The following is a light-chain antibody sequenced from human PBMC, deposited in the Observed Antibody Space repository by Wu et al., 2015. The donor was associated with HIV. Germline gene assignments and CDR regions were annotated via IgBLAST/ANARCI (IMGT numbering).Light chain of an antibody. Sequence: DIQMTQSPSTLSASVGDKVTITCRASQSIGTSLAWYQQRPGRGPQLLISKASNLQSGVPSRFSGGGSGTEFTLTISRLQPEDVATYYCQKYNTAPWTFGQGTKVEIK. V-gene: IGKV1-5*03. CDR3: QKYNTAPWT. J-gene: IGKJ1*01. CDR1: QSIGTS. CDR2: KAS.